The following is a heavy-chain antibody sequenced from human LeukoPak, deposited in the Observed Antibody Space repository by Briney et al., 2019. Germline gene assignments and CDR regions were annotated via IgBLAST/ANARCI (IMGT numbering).Heavy chain of an antibody. CDR2: IVVGSGNT. CDR3: AADAVRGIFPLVPTN. J-gene: IGHJ4*02. D-gene: IGHD3-10*02. Sequence: SVKVSCKASGFAFTSSAVQWVRQARGQRLEWIGWIVVGSGNTNYAQKFQERVTITRDMSTSTAYMEPSSLRSEDTAVYYCAADAVRGIFPLVPTNWGQGTLVTVSS. CDR1: GFAFTSSA. V-gene: IGHV1-58*01.